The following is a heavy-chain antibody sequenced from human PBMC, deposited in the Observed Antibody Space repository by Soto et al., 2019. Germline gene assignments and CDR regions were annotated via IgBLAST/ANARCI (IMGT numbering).Heavy chain of an antibody. CDR3: ARHWWSSGSYLVFDS. CDR2: VFSSGST. D-gene: IGHD6-19*01. CDR1: GGSTGGYY. Sequence: PSETLSLTCTISGGSTGGYYWSWIRQSPGRGLEWIGYVFSSGSTNYSPSLQSRVAISIDTSKRQFFLKLTSVTAADTALYYCARHWWSSGSYLVFDSWGQGTQVTVSS. V-gene: IGHV4-59*08. J-gene: IGHJ4*02.